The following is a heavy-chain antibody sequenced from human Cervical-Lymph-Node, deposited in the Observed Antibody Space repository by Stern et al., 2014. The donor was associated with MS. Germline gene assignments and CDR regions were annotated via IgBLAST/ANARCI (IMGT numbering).Heavy chain of an antibody. J-gene: IGHJ1*01. CDR1: GFTFSSSG. Sequence: VQLVESGGGVVQPGRSLRLSCAASGFTFSSSGMHWVRQAPGNGLEWLAIIYYDGSNRYYADSVKGRFTISRDNSKNTLYLQMNSLRAEDTAVYYCAREGGNTAEYFQHWGQGTLVTVSS. V-gene: IGHV3-33*01. CDR2: IYYDGSNR. CDR3: AREGGNTAEYFQH. D-gene: IGHD4-23*01.